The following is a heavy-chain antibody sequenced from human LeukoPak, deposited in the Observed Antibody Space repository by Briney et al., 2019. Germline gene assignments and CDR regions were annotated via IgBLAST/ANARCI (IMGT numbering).Heavy chain of an antibody. CDR2: IYTGFSA. D-gene: IGHD3-10*01. V-gene: IGHV3-53*03. Sequence: GSLRLSCAASGFTVSNHYVTWVRQPPGKGLEWVSVIYTGFSADYADSVKGRFTISRDNSKNTLYLQMNSLRVEDTAVYCCVTDRDPHRGMHVWGQGTTVTVSS. CDR3: VTDRDPHRGMHV. CDR1: GFTVSNHY. J-gene: IGHJ6*02.